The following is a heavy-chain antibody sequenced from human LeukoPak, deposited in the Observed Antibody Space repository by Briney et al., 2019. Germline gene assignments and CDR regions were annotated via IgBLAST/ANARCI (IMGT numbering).Heavy chain of an antibody. CDR1: GFTFSSYG. V-gene: IGHV3-33*01. J-gene: IGHJ4*02. CDR2: IWYDGSNK. Sequence: GGSLRPSCAASGFTFSSYGMHWVRQAPGKGLEWVAVIWYDGSNKYYADSVKGRFTISRDNSKNTLYLQMNSLTAEDTAVYYCARDFYSRQFDYWGQGALVTVSS. CDR3: ARDFYSRQFDY. D-gene: IGHD5-18*01.